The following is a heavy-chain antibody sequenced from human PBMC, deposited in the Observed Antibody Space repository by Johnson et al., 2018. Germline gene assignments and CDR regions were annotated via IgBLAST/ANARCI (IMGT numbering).Heavy chain of an antibody. D-gene: IGHD3-22*01. CDR1: GFTFSSYS. CDR3: ARDRGYYDRSGYSNYNGMDV. V-gene: IGHV3-21*01. J-gene: IGHJ6*02. Sequence: EVQLVETGGGLVKPGGSLTLSCAASGFTFSSYSMNWVRQAPGKGLEWVSFISTSSSYIYYADSMKGRFTISRDNAKNSLYLKMNSLGAGDTAVYYCARDRGYYDRSGYSNYNGMDVWGQGTTVTVSS. CDR2: ISTSSSYI.